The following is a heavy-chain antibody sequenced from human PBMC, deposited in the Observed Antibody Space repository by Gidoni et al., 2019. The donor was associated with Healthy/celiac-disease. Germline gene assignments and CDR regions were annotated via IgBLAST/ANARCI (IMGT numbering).Heavy chain of an antibody. CDR1: GGSISSSSDY. CDR2: VYYTGSI. V-gene: IGHV4-39*01. CDR3: ARRVAAAGRTDY. J-gene: IGHJ4*02. D-gene: IGHD6-13*01. Sequence: QLQLQESGPGLVKPSETLSLTCTVSGGSISSSSDYWGWIRQPPGKGLEWIGSVYYTGSIYYNPSRKSRVTISVDTSKNQFSLKLSSVTAADTAVYYCARRVAAAGRTDYWGQGTLVTVSS.